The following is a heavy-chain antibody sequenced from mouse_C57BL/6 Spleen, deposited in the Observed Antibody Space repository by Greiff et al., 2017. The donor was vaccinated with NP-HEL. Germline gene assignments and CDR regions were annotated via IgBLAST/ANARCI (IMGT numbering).Heavy chain of an antibody. CDR1: GYTFTSYW. CDR2: IDPSDSYT. CDR3: ARPQLGLYYFDY. D-gene: IGHD4-1*02. V-gene: IGHV1-50*01. Sequence: QVQLKQPGAELVKPGASVKLSCKASGYTFTSYWMQWVKQRPGQGLEWIGEIDPSDSYTNYNQKFKGKATLTVDTSSSTAYMQLSSLTSEDSAVYYCARPQLGLYYFDYWGQGTTLTVSS. J-gene: IGHJ2*01.